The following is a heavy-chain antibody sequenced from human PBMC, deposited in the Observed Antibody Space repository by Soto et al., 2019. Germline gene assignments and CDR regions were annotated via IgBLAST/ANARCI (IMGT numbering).Heavy chain of an antibody. CDR1: GGSISSYY. CDR3: ASGYCSGGSCYSGWFDP. CDR2: IYYSGST. J-gene: IGHJ5*02. Sequence: SETLSLTCTVSGGSISSYYWSWIRQPPGKGLEWIGYIYYSGSTNYNPSPKSRVTISVDTSKNQFSLKLSSVTAADTAVYYCASGYCSGGSCYSGWFDPWGQGTLVTVSS. V-gene: IGHV4-59*01. D-gene: IGHD2-15*01.